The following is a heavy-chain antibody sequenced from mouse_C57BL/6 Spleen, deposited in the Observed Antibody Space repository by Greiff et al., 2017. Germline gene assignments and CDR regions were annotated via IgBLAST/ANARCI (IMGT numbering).Heavy chain of an antibody. V-gene: IGHV5-17*01. D-gene: IGHD4-1*01. Sequence: VQLQQSGGGLVKPGGSLQLSCAASGFTFSDYGMHWVRQAPEKGLEWVAYISSGSSTIYYADTVKGRFTISRDNAKNTLFLQMTSLRSKDTAMYYCARNWVFAYWGQGTLVTVSA. CDR3: ARNWVFAY. CDR2: ISSGSSTI. J-gene: IGHJ3*01. CDR1: GFTFSDYG.